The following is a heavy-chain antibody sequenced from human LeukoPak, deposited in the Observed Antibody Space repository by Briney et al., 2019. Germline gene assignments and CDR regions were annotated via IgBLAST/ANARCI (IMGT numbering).Heavy chain of an antibody. CDR2: IYTGGNT. V-gene: IGHV3-66*01. CDR1: GFTVISHY. Sequence: GGSLRLSCAVSGFTVISHYMSWVRQAPGKGLEWVSVIYTGGNTYYADSVKGRFTISRDNSKSTLYLQMNSLRAEDTAVYYCARDRPGGSYLDFDYWGQGTLVTVSS. D-gene: IGHD1-26*01. CDR3: ARDRPGGSYLDFDY. J-gene: IGHJ4*02.